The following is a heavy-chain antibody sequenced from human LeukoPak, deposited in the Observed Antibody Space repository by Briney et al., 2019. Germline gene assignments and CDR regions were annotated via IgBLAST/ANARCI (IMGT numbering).Heavy chain of an antibody. CDR1: GFTFSSYA. V-gene: IGHV3-23*01. J-gene: IGHJ3*02. Sequence: GGSLRLSCAASGFTFSSYAMSWVRQAPGKGLEWVSAISGSGGSTYYADSVKGRFTISRDNSKNTLYLQMNSLRAEDTAVYYCGNPSTFGATRDVFDIWGQGTMVTVSS. CDR3: GNPSTFGATRDVFDI. CDR2: ISGSGGST. D-gene: IGHD2/OR15-2a*01.